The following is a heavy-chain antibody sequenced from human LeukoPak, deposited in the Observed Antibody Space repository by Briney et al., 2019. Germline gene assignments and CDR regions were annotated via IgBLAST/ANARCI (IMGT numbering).Heavy chain of an antibody. D-gene: IGHD2-2*01. CDR3: ARVVPYCSSTSCYRSSSSPMILDAFDI. Sequence: GASVKVSCKASGYTFTSYGISWVRQAPGQGLEWMGWISAYNGNTNYAQKLQGRVTMTTDTSTSTAYMELRSLRSDDTAVYYCARVVPYCSSTSCYRSSSSPMILDAFDIWGQGTMVTVSS. J-gene: IGHJ3*02. CDR1: GYTFTSYG. V-gene: IGHV1-18*01. CDR2: ISAYNGNT.